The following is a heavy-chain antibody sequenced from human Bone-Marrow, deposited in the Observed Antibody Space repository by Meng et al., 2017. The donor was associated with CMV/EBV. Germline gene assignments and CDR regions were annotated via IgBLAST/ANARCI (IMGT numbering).Heavy chain of an antibody. CDR1: GYTFTGYY. J-gene: IGHJ5*02. CDR2: INPNSGGT. V-gene: IGHV1-2*02. D-gene: IGHD2-2*01. Sequence: ASVKVSCKASGYTFTGYYMHWVRQAPGQGLEWMGWINPNSGGTNYAQKFQGRVTMTRDTSISTAYMELSRLRSDDTAVYYCARDFTDIVVVPAAMGWFDPWGQGTLVTGSS. CDR3: ARDFTDIVVVPAAMGWFDP.